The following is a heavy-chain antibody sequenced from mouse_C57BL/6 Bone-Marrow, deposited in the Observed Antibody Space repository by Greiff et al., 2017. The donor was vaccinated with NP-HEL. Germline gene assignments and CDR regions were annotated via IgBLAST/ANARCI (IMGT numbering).Heavy chain of an antibody. J-gene: IGHJ2*01. V-gene: IGHV3-8*01. D-gene: IGHD1-1*01. CDR2: ISYSGST. CDR1: GYSITSDY. CDR3: ARSTLYYGSSYDYFDY. Sequence: VQLKESGPGLAKPSQTLSLTCSVTGYSITSDYWNWIRKFPGNKLEYMGYISYSGSTYYNPSLKSRISITRDTSKNQYYLQLNSVTTEDTATYYRARSTLYYGSSYDYFDYWGQGTTLTVSS.